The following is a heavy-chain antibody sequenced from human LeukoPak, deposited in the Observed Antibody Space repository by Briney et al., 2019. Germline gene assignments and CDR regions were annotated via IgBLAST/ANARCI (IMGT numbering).Heavy chain of an antibody. Sequence: GASVTVSCKASGFVFSSYAIHWVHQAPGQRLEWMGWINAGNGNTHYSENFQGRVILTRDTVASTVYMELSGLTSEDTAVFYCARAVAGPSALWFDPWGQGTLVTVSP. CDR3: ARAVAGPSALWFDP. CDR1: GFVFSSYA. D-gene: IGHD6-19*01. J-gene: IGHJ5*02. CDR2: INAGNGNT. V-gene: IGHV1-3*01.